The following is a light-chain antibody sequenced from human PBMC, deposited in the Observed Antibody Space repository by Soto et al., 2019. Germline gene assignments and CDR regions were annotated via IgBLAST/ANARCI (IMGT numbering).Light chain of an antibody. V-gene: IGKV3-11*01. CDR1: QGVGSY. CDR2: DAS. Sequence: EIVLTQSPATLSLSPGERATLSCRASQGVGSYLAWHQQKPGQAPRLLIYDASNRATGIPARFSGSGSGTDFTLTISSLEPEDFAVYFCQHRSNWPGFGQGTRLEI. J-gene: IGKJ5*01. CDR3: QHRSNWPG.